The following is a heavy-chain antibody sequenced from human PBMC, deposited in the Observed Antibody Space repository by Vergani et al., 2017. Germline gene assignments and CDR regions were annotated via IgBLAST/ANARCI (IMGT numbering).Heavy chain of an antibody. CDR1: GGSISSGSYY. CDR3: GRTVLVPAVLDY. V-gene: IGHV4-61*02. D-gene: IGHD2-2*01. CDR2: IYTSGST. Sequence: QVQLQESGPGLVKPSQTLSLTCTVSGGSISSGSYYWSWIRQPAGKGLEWIGRIYTSGSTNYNPSLKSRVTMSVDTSKNQFSLKLSSVTAAETAVYYCGRTVLVPAVLDYWGQGTLVTVSA. J-gene: IGHJ4*02.